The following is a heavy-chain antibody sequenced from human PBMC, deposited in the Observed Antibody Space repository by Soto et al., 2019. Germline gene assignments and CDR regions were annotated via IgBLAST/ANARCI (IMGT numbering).Heavy chain of an antibody. V-gene: IGHV4-30-2*01. J-gene: IGHJ4*02. D-gene: IGHD3-10*01. Sequence: QLQLQESGSGLVKPSQTLSLTCAVSGGSISSGGYSWSWIRQPPGKGLEWIGYIYHSGSTYYNPSPTSRVSRAVDRTKNQFPLKLSSVTAADTAVYYCARAIGWFGELLGAYYFDYWGQGTLVTVSS. CDR3: ARAIGWFGELLGAYYFDY. CDR2: IYHSGST. CDR1: GGSISSGGYS.